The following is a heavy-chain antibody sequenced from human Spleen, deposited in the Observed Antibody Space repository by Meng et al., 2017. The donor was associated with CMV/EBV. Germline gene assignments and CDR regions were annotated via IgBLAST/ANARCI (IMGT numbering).Heavy chain of an antibody. D-gene: IGHD5-18*01. V-gene: IGHV3-21*04. CDR2: ISSSSSYI. CDR1: GFTFSSYS. J-gene: IGHJ4*02. Sequence: GESLKISCAASGFTFSSYSMNWVRQAPGKGLEWVSSISSSSSYIYYADSVKGRFTISRDNSKNTVYLQMNNLRAEDTAMYYCAKLPQIWSSNYYWGKGTLVTVSS. CDR3: AKLPQIWSSNYY.